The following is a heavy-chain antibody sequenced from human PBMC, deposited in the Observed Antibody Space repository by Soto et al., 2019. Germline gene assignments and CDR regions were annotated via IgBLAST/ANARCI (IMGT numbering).Heavy chain of an antibody. V-gene: IGHV1-2*04. CDR2: INPNSGGT. CDR3: ARGRFVATTLQPIADAFDI. D-gene: IGHD5-12*01. Sequence: ASVKVSCKASGYTFTGYYMHWVRQAPGQGLEWMGWINPNSGGTNYAQKFQGWVTMTRDTSISTAYMELSKLRSDDTAVYYCARGRFVATTLQPIADAFDIWGQGTMVTVSS. J-gene: IGHJ3*02. CDR1: GYTFTGYY.